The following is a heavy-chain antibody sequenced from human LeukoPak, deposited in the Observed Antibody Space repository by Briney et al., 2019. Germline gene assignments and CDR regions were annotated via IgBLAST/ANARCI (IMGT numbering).Heavy chain of an antibody. CDR2: ISYDGSNK. D-gene: IGHD3-3*01. V-gene: IGHV3-30*04. Sequence: GGSLRLSCAASGFTFSSYAMHWVRQAPGKGLEWVAVISYDGSNKYYADSVKGRFTISRDNSKNTLYLQMNSLRAEDTAVYYCAHDFWSGYGNVGVAYWGQGTLVTVS. CDR1: GFTFSSYA. J-gene: IGHJ4*02. CDR3: AHDFWSGYGNVGVAY.